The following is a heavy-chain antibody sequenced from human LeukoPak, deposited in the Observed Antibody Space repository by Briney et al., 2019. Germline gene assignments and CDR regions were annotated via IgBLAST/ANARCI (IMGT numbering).Heavy chain of an antibody. Sequence: KSGGPLRLSCAASGFTFSSYAMHWVRQAPGKGLEWIGSIYHSGSTYYNPSLKSRVTISVDTSKNQFSLKLSSVTAADTAVYYCARVDSGYYRDYWGQGTLVTVSS. CDR1: GFTFSSYA. V-gene: IGHV4-38-2*01. J-gene: IGHJ4*02. CDR2: IYHSGST. CDR3: ARVDSGYYRDY. D-gene: IGHD3-22*01.